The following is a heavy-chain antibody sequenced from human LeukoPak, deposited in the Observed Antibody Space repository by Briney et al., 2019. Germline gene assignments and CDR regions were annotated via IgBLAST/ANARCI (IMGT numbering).Heavy chain of an antibody. V-gene: IGHV3-23*01. CDR3: AKSLIAAAGTGAFDM. J-gene: IGHJ3*02. D-gene: IGHD6-13*01. CDR2: IISGGTT. Sequence: GGSLRLSCAASGFTFSSYAMSWVRQAPGKGLEWVSTIISGGTTYYADSVMGRFIISRDNSKNTLYLQINSLRAEDTALYYCAKSLIAAAGTGAFDMWGQGTMVTVS. CDR1: GFTFSSYA.